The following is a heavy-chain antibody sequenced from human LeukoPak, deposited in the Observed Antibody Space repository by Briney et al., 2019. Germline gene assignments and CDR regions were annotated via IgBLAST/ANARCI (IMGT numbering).Heavy chain of an antibody. CDR3: AREAAQTRYDYVWGSYPLPYYFDY. D-gene: IGHD3-16*02. V-gene: IGHV4-34*01. J-gene: IGHJ4*02. CDR2: INHSGST. CDR1: GGSFSGYY. Sequence: SETLSLTCAVYGGSFSGYYWSWIRQPPGKGLEWIGEINHSGSTNYNPSLKGRVTISVDTSKNQFSLKLSSVTAADTAVYYCAREAAQTRYDYVWGSYPLPYYFDYWGQGTLVTVSS.